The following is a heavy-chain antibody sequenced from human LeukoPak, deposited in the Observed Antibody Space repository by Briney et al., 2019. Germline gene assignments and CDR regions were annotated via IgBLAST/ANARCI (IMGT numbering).Heavy chain of an antibody. D-gene: IGHD3-10*01. Sequence: KPSETLSLTCAVYGGSFSGYYWSWIRQPPGKGLEWIGEINHSGSTNYNPSLKSRVTISVDTSKNQFSLKLSSVTAADTAVYYCARGRAGRVAMVRGVTPYFDYWGRGTLVTVSS. V-gene: IGHV4-34*01. CDR1: GGSFSGYY. CDR2: INHSGST. CDR3: ARGRAGRVAMVRGVTPYFDY. J-gene: IGHJ4*02.